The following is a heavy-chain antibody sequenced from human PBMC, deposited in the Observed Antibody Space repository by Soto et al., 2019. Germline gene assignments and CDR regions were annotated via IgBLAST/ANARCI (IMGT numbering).Heavy chain of an antibody. Sequence: ASVKVSCKASGYTFTSYGISWVRQAPGQGLEWMGWISAYNGNTNYAQKLQGRVTMTTDTSTSTAYMELRSLRSDDTAVYYCATYCSSTSCPGRRVGYYGMDVWGQGTTVTV. V-gene: IGHV1-18*04. CDR1: GYTFTSYG. CDR2: ISAYNGNT. CDR3: ATYCSSTSCPGRRVGYYGMDV. J-gene: IGHJ6*02. D-gene: IGHD2-2*01.